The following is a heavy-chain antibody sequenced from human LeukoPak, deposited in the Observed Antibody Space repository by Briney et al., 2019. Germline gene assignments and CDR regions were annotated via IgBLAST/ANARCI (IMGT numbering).Heavy chain of an antibody. Sequence: SVKVSCKASVGTFSSYAISWVRQAPGQGLEWMGGIIPIFGTAHYAQKFQGRVTITADKSTSTAYMELSSLRSEDTAVYYCARDRGYSGYEPNWFDPWGQGTLVTVSS. D-gene: IGHD5-12*01. CDR1: VGTFSSYA. CDR2: IIPIFGTA. V-gene: IGHV1-69*06. J-gene: IGHJ5*02. CDR3: ARDRGYSGYEPNWFDP.